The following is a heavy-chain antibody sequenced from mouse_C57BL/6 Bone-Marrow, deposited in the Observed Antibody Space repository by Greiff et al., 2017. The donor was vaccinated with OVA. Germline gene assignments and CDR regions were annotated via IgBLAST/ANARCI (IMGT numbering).Heavy chain of an antibody. V-gene: IGHV1-42*01. CDR3: ERSFCGDDGYYAMDY. D-gene: IGHD2-2*01. J-gene: IGHJ4*01. CDR2: INPTTGGT. CDR1: GYSFTGYY. Sequence: EVQLQQSGPELVKPGASVKISCKASGYSFTGYYMNWVKQSPEKSLEWIGEINPTTGGTTYNQKFKAKATLTVDKSSSTAYMQLKSLTSEDSAVYYCERSFCGDDGYYAMDYWGQGTSVTVSS.